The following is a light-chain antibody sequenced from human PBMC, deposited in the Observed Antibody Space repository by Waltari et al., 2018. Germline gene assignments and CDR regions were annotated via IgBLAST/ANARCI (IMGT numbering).Light chain of an antibody. CDR2: EVS. J-gene: IGLJ1*01. Sequence: QSALTQPASVSGSPGQSITISCTGTSSDVGGYNYVSWYQQHPGKAPKLMIYEVSNRPAGVSNRFSGSKSGNTASLTISGLQADDVADYYCSSYTTSSTRVFGTGTKVTVL. CDR1: SSDVGGYNY. CDR3: SSYTTSSTRV. V-gene: IGLV2-14*01.